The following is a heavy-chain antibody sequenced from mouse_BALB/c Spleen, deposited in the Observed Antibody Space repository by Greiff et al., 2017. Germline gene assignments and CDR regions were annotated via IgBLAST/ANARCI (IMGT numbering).Heavy chain of an antibody. CDR2: ISSGGSYT. Sequence: EVMLVESGGGLVKPGGSLKLSCAASGFTFSSYTMSWVRQTPEKRLEWVATISSGGSYTYYPDSVKGRFTISRDNAKNTLYLQMSSLKSEDTAMYYCTRGGNYSAWFAYWGQGTLVTVSA. J-gene: IGHJ3*01. V-gene: IGHV5-6-4*01. CDR1: GFTFSSYT. D-gene: IGHD2-1*01. CDR3: TRGGNYSAWFAY.